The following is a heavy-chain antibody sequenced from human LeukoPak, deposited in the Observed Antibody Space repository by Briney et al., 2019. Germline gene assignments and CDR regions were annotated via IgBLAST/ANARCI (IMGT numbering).Heavy chain of an antibody. CDR1: GGSISSSSYY. V-gene: IGHV4-39*01. CDR3: ARRGSSWLFDY. Sequence: SETLSLTCTVSGGSISSSSYYWGWIRQPPGKGLEWIVSIYYSGSTYYNPSLKSRVTISVYTSQNQYSLKLRSVTAAETAVYYCARRGSSWLFDYWGQGTLVTVSS. CDR2: IYYSGST. D-gene: IGHD6-13*01. J-gene: IGHJ4*02.